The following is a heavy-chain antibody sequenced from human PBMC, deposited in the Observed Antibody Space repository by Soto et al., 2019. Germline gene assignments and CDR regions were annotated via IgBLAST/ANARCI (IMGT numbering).Heavy chain of an antibody. Sequence: QVQLVQSGAEVKKPGSSVKVSCKASGGTFSSYAISWVRQAPGQGLEWMGGIIPIFGTANYAQKFQGRVTITADESTSTAYMELSSLRAEDTAVYYCARARPGSSSVYGYGMDVCGQGTTVTVSS. J-gene: IGHJ6*02. CDR2: IIPIFGTA. CDR3: ARARPGSSSVYGYGMDV. CDR1: GGTFSSYA. D-gene: IGHD6-6*01. V-gene: IGHV1-69*12.